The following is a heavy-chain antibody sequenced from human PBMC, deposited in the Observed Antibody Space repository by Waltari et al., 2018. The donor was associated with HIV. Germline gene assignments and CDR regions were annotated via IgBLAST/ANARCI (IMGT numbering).Heavy chain of an antibody. J-gene: IGHJ3*02. CDR3: TTLGDDTRPRDGFDI. V-gene: IGHV4-30-2*01. D-gene: IGHD3-22*01. CDR2: IYHNGST. Sequence: QLQLQESGSGLVKPSQTLSLTCAVSGGSISSGDYSWSWIRQPPGKGLEWIGYIYHNGSTYYNPTLKSRVTISVDRSKNQFSLKLTSVTAADTAVYYCTTLGDDTRPRDGFDIWGQGTMVTVSS. CDR1: GGSISSGDYS.